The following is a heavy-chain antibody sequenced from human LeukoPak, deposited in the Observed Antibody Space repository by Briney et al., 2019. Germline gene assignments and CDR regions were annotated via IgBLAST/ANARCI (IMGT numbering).Heavy chain of an antibody. V-gene: IGHV4-34*01. J-gene: IGHJ5*02. CDR3: ASHPRGWFDP. CDR2: INHSGRN. Sequence: SETLSLTCAVYGGSFSGYYWNWIRQPPGKGLEWIGEINHSGRNNYNPSLKSRVTISVDTSKNQFSLKLTSVTAADTAVYYCASHPRGWFDPWGQGTLVTVSS. CDR1: GGSFSGYY.